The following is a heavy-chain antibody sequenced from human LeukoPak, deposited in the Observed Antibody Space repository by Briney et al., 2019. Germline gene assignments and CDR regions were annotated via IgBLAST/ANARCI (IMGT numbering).Heavy chain of an antibody. V-gene: IGHV4-59*01. J-gene: IGHJ4*02. CDR1: VGSISDYY. Sequence: SETLSLTCTVSVGSISDYYWSWIRQSPVRGLDCIGYLYYSGNTNYNPSLKSGLTISRDMDKTQFSLKLSSVTSADTAVYYCARGEYEDLVDNWGQGTLVPVSS. D-gene: IGHD1-26*01. CDR2: LYYSGNT. CDR3: ARGEYEDLVDN.